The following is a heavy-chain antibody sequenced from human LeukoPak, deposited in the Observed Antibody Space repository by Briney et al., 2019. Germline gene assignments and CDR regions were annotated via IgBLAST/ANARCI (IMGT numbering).Heavy chain of an antibody. Sequence: ASVKVSCKASGYTFTGYYMHWVRQAPGQGLEWMGWINPNSGGTNYAQKFQGWVTMTRDTSISTAYMELSRLRSDDTAVYYCARDPHLYCSGGSCYSRGGYFDYWGQGTLVTVSS. CDR3: ARDPHLYCSGGSCYSRGGYFDY. CDR2: INPNSGGT. CDR1: GYTFTGYY. J-gene: IGHJ4*02. V-gene: IGHV1-2*04. D-gene: IGHD2-15*01.